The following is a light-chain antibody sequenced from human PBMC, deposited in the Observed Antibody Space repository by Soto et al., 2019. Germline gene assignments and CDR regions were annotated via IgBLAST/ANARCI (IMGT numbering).Light chain of an antibody. Sequence: DIVMTQSPLSLPVTPGEPASISCRSSQSLLHSNGYNYLDWYLQKPGQSPQLLMYLASNRASGVTDRFSGSGSGTDFTLKISRVEAKDVGVYYCMQTLHTLRNFVHGTNLEIK. CDR2: LAS. CDR3: MQTLHTLRN. CDR1: QSLLHSNGYNY. J-gene: IGKJ2*01. V-gene: IGKV2-28*01.